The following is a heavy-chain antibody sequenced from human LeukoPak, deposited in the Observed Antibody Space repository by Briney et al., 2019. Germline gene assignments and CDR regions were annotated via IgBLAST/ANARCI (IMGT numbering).Heavy chain of an antibody. CDR2: INPNSGGT. D-gene: IGHD2-2*02. CDR3: ARGPRAAILLFDY. CDR1: GYTFTSYD. Sequence: ASVKVSCKASGYTFTSYDINWVRQATGQGLEWMGWINPNSGGTNYAQKFQGRVTMTRDTSISTAYMELSRLRSDDAAVYYCARGPRAAILLFDYWGQGTLVTVSS. V-gene: IGHV1-2*02. J-gene: IGHJ4*02.